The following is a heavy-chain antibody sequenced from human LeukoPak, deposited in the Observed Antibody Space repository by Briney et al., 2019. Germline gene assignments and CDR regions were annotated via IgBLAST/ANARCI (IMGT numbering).Heavy chain of an antibody. CDR2: ISSSSSYI. Sequence: GGSLRLSCAASGFTFSSYSMNWVRQAPGKGLEWVSSISSSSSYIYYADSVKGRFTISRDNAKNSLYLQMNSLRAEDTAAYYCARVWGSGYSYGLDYWGQGTLVTVSS. J-gene: IGHJ4*02. V-gene: IGHV3-21*01. D-gene: IGHD5-18*01. CDR3: ARVWGSGYSYGLDY. CDR1: GFTFSSYS.